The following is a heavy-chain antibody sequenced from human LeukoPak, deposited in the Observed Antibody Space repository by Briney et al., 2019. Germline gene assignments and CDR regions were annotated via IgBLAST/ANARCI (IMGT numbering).Heavy chain of an antibody. CDR2: ITRNSKTI. D-gene: IGHD6-13*01. CDR3: ARWGIAAAGRFPWYFDY. Sequence: GGSLRLSCAASGFAFHNFAMHWVRQAPGKGLEWVSSITRNSKTIAYADSVRGRFTISRDNSKNTLYLQMNSLRAEDTAVYYCARWGIAAAGRFPWYFDYWGQGTLVTVSS. V-gene: IGHV3-9*01. J-gene: IGHJ4*02. CDR1: GFAFHNFA.